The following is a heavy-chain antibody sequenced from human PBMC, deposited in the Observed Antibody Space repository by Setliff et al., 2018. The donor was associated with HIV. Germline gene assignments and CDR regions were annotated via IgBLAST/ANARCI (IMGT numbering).Heavy chain of an antibody. D-gene: IGHD3-22*01. CDR2: IIPVFGTT. CDR1: GGTFSSYA. CDR3: ARGGVYYYDSSGWSMDY. Sequence: ASVKVSCKASGGTFSSYAVSWVRQAPGQGLDWMGGIIPVFGTTNYAQKFQGRVTITADESTSTAYMELSSLRSEDTAVYYCARGGVYYYDSSGWSMDYWGQGTLVTVSS. V-gene: IGHV1-69*13. J-gene: IGHJ4*02.